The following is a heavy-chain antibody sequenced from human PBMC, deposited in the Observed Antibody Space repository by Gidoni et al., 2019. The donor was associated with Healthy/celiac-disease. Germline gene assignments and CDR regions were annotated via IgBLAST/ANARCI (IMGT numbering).Heavy chain of an antibody. D-gene: IGHD2-2*01. J-gene: IGHJ5*02. CDR1: FSSYA. CDR3: AKGRGIVVVPAADIHQTSNLPNWFDP. Sequence: FSSYAMSWVRQAPGKGLEWVAAISGSGGSTYYADSVKGRFTISRDNSKNTLYLQMNSLRAEDTAVYYCAKGRGIVVVPAADIHQTSNLPNWFDPWGQGTLVTVSS. V-gene: IGHV3-23*01. CDR2: ISGSGGST.